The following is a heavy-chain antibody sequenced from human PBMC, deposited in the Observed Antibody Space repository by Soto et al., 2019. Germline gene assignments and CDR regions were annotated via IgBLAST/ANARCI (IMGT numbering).Heavy chain of an antibody. CDR2: IYYSGST. Sequence: QVQLQESGPGLVKPSQILSLTCTVSGGSISSGDYYWSWIRQPPGKGLEWIGYIYYSGSTYYNPSLKSRVTISVDTHKNQFALKLSSVTAADTAVYYCARTSNSGSYYFDYWGQGTLVTVSS. CDR3: ARTSNSGSYYFDY. CDR1: GGSISSGDYY. J-gene: IGHJ4*02. D-gene: IGHD1-26*01. V-gene: IGHV4-30-4*01.